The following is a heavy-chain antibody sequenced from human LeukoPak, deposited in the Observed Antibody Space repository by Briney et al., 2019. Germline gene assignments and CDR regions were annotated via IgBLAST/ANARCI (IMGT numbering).Heavy chain of an antibody. J-gene: IGHJ6*02. CDR3: ARDINRNGMDV. V-gene: IGHV3-48*04. CDR1: GFTFSSYS. D-gene: IGHD1-14*01. CDR2: ISSSSSTI. Sequence: GGSLRLSCAASGFTFSSYSMNWVHQAPGKGLEWVSYISSSSSTIHYADSVKGRFTISRDNAKNSLYLQMNSLRAEDTAVYYCARDINRNGMDVWGQGTTVTVSS.